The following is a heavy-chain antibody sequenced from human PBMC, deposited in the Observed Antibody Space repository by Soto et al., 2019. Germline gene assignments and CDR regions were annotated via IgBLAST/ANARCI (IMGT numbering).Heavy chain of an antibody. J-gene: IGHJ4*02. CDR1: GGSISSGGYH. V-gene: IGHV4-31*03. Sequence: NPSETLSLTCTVSGGSISSGGYHWSWIRQHPGKGLEWIGYMYYSGSTSYNPSLKSRVAFSMDTSKNQFSLKLSSVTAADTAVYYCARYYYVSRSFYYYFDYSGQGTLVTVSS. CDR2: MYYSGST. D-gene: IGHD3-10*01. CDR3: ARYYYVSRSFYYYFDY.